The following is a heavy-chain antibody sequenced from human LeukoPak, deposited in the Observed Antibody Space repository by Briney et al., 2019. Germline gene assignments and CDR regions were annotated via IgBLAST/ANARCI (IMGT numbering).Heavy chain of an antibody. Sequence: NPGGSLRLSCAASGCTFSSYSMTWVRQAPGKGLEWVSSISSSSSYIYYADSVKGRFTISRDNAKNSLYLQMNSLRAEDTAVYYCARPQSGYYDSSISYAFDIWGQGTMVTVSS. V-gene: IGHV3-21*01. J-gene: IGHJ3*02. CDR1: GCTFSSYS. D-gene: IGHD3-22*01. CDR2: ISSSSSYI. CDR3: ARPQSGYYDSSISYAFDI.